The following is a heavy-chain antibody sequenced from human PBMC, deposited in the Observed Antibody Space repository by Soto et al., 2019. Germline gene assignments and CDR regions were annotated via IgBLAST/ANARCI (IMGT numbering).Heavy chain of an antibody. CDR3: ARDPGYYDSSGYYYYYGMDV. V-gene: IGHV1-69*13. J-gene: IGHJ6*02. D-gene: IGHD3-22*01. CDR2: IIPIFGTA. Sequence: GPPVKVSRKGSGGTLSSHSISRVRQAPGQGLEWMGGIIPIFGTANYAQKFQGRVTITADESTSTAYMELSSLRSEDTAVYYCARDPGYYDSSGYYYYYGMDVWGQGTTVTVSS. CDR1: GGTLSSHS.